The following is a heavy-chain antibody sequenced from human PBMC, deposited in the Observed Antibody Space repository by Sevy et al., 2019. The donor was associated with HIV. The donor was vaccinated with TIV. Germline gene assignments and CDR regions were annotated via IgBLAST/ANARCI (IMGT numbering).Heavy chain of an antibody. Sequence: GGSLRLSCAASTFTFSDYYMTWIRQAPGKGLESVSYISSRGSHIYYADSVKGRFPISRDNAKNSLYLQMNSLRAEDTAVYYCARVRYNYGSYYFDYWGQGTLVTVSS. V-gene: IGHV3-11*01. CDR2: ISSRGSHI. CDR3: ARVRYNYGSYYFDY. D-gene: IGHD5-18*01. J-gene: IGHJ4*02. CDR1: TFTFSDYY.